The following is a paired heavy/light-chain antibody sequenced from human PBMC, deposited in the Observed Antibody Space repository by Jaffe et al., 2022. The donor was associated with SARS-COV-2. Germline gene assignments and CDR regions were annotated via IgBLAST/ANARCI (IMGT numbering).Heavy chain of an antibody. J-gene: IGHJ4*02. CDR2: IYYSGTA. CDR3: ARSGTRGYYNDY. D-gene: IGHD3-9*01. CDR1: GDSISSGRYY. Sequence: QVQLQESGPGLVKPSQTLSLTCTVSGDSISSGRYYWSWIRQPPGRGLEWIGYIYYSGTAYYDPSLESRAAISLDTSQNQFSLKLTSVTAADTAVYYCARSGTRGYYNDYWGQGTLVTVSS. V-gene: IGHV4-31*03.
Light chain of an antibody. J-gene: IGKJ1*01. CDR2: ASS. CDR3: QQTYSSPQT. Sequence: IQMTQSPSSLSASVGDRVTITCRASQSISSYLNWYQQKPGNAPKLLIYASSSLQSGVPSRFSGSGSGTDFTLTISSLQPEDFATYYCQQTYSSPQTFGRGTKVEIK. CDR1: QSISSY. V-gene: IGKV1-39*01.